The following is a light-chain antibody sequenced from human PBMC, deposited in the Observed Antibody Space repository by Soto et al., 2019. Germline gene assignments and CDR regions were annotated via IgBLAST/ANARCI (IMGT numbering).Light chain of an antibody. CDR1: QSVLYSSDNKNY. CDR3: QQYYTTLT. Sequence: DIVMTQSPDSLAVSLGERATINCKSSQSVLYSSDNKNYLAWYQQKPGQPPKLLIYWASTRDSGVPDRFNGSGSGADFTLAISSLQAEDVAVYYCQQYYTTLTFGGGTKVEIK. V-gene: IGKV4-1*01. J-gene: IGKJ4*01. CDR2: WAS.